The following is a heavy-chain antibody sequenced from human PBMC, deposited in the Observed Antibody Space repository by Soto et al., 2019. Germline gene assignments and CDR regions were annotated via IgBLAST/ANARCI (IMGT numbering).Heavy chain of an antibody. J-gene: IGHJ4*02. CDR2: ILPIMGSV. D-gene: IGHD2-15*01. CDR1: GGTFNTYT. CDR3: ARIPRDSYPTSDHLDN. V-gene: IGHV1-69*01. Sequence: QVHLVQSGSGVKKPGSSVTVSCKASGGTFNTYTFSWVRQAPGQGLEWMGSILPIMGSVNYAHDFRGRLSITADPSTTTAYMALTSLTSHDTAIYYCARIPRDSYPTSDHLDNWGQGTLVTVSS.